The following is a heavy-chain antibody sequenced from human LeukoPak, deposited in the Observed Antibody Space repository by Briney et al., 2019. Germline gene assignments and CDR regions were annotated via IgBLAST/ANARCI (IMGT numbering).Heavy chain of an antibody. J-gene: IGHJ6*03. CDR1: GFTFSIYA. CDR3: AREHDMGVYYYYMDV. Sequence: GGSLRLSCAASGFTFSIYAMSWVRQAPGKGLEWVSAISGRTSSTYYADSVKGRFTISRDNAKNSLYLQMNSLRAEDTAVYYCAREHDMGVYYYYMDVWGKGTTVTVSS. V-gene: IGHV3-23*01. D-gene: IGHD3-9*01. CDR2: ISGRTSST.